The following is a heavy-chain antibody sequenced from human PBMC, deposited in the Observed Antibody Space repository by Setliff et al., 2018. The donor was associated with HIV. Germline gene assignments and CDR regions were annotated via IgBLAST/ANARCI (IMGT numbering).Heavy chain of an antibody. Sequence: ASVKVSCKTSGYPFTDYFIHWMRQAPGQGLEWLGWVNPASGGSNYAQNFQGRVTMTRDTSISTAYMDLSSLTSDDTAVYYCVLASIVSTARWNHWGRGTLVTVSS. J-gene: IGHJ5*02. V-gene: IGHV1-2*02. D-gene: IGHD1-26*01. CDR3: VLASIVSTARWNH. CDR2: VNPASGGS. CDR1: GYPFTDYF.